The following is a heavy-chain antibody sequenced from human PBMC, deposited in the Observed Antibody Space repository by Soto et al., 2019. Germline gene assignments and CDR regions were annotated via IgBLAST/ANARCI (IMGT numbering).Heavy chain of an antibody. D-gene: IGHD2-8*01. J-gene: IGHJ4*02. CDR1: GFTFSSYA. CDR2: ISGSGGST. Sequence: PGGSLRLSCAASGFTFSSYAMSWVRQAPGKGLEWVSAISGSGGSTYYADSVKGRFTISRDNSKNTLYLQMNSLRAEDTAVYYCAKDQIYCTNGVCYPDNFDYWGQGTLVTVSS. CDR3: AKDQIYCTNGVCYPDNFDY. V-gene: IGHV3-23*01.